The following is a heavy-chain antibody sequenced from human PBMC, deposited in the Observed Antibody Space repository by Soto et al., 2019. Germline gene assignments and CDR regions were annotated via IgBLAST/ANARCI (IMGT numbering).Heavy chain of an antibody. Sequence: GGSLRLSCAASGFTFSSYSMNWVRQAPGKGLEWVSSISSSSSYIYYADSVKGRFTISRDNAKNSLYLQMNSLRAEDTAVYYCAREVTAHDAFDIWGQGTTVTVSS. CDR2: ISSSSSYI. V-gene: IGHV3-21*01. CDR1: GFTFSSYS. J-gene: IGHJ3*02. D-gene: IGHD2-21*02. CDR3: AREVTAHDAFDI.